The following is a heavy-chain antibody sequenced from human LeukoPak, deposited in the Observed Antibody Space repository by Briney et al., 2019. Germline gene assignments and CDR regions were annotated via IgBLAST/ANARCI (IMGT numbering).Heavy chain of an antibody. CDR1: GFTFSSYS. Sequence: GGSLRLSCAASGFTFSSYSMNWVRQAPGQGLEWVSSISSSSSYIYYADSVKGRFTISRDNAKNSLYLQMNSLRAEDTAVYYCASSGYSGYDSPFDYWGQGTLVTVSS. V-gene: IGHV3-21*01. CDR3: ASSGYSGYDSPFDY. J-gene: IGHJ4*02. D-gene: IGHD5-12*01. CDR2: ISSSSSYI.